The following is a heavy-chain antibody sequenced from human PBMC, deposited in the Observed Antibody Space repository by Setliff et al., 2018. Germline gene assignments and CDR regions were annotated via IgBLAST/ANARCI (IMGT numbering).Heavy chain of an antibody. Sequence: SETLSLTCTVSGDSISSGSYHWSWIRQPAGKGLEWIGHIYTSGSTNYNPSLKSRVTISVDTSKNQFSLKLSSVTAADTAVYYCARVGATYYFDYWGQGTLVTVSS. CDR3: ARVGATYYFDY. V-gene: IGHV4-61*09. CDR1: GDSISSGSYH. J-gene: IGHJ4*02. CDR2: IYTSGST. D-gene: IGHD1-26*01.